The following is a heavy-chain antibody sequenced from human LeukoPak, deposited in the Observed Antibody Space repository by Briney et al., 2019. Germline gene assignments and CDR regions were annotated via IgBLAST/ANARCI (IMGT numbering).Heavy chain of an antibody. CDR2: VYSVGST. CDR3: ARNLIPEQLVLNF. V-gene: IGHV3-53*05. J-gene: IGHJ4*02. CDR1: GFTVSSNY. Sequence: PGGSLRLSCVASGFTVSSNYMTWVRQAPGKGLEWVSVVYSVGSTYYADSVRGRFTISRDNSKNTLYLQMNSLRAEDTAVYYCARNLIPEQLVLNFWGQGTLVTVSS. D-gene: IGHD6-13*01.